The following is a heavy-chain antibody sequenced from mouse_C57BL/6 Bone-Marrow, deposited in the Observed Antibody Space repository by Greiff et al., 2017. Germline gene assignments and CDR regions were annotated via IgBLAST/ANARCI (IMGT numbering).Heavy chain of an antibody. CDR2: INPNNGGT. V-gene: IGHV1-26*01. CDR1: GYTFTDYY. CDR3: ARLGDDDTDY. J-gene: IGHJ2*01. Sequence: VQLQQSGPELVKPGASVKISCKASGYTFTDYYMNWVKQSHGQSLEWIGDINPNNGGTSYNQKFKGKATLTVDKSSSTAYRELRSLTSEDSAVYYCARLGDDDTDYWGQGTTLTVSS. D-gene: IGHD2-4*01.